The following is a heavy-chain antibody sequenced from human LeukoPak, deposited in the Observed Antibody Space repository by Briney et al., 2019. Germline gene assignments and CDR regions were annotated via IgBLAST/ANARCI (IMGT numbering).Heavy chain of an antibody. J-gene: IGHJ4*02. Sequence: GGSLRLSCAASGFTFTSYWMTWLRQAPGKGLEWVANIKQDGSEKFYVDSVKGRFTISRDNAKNSVYLQMSTLRAEDTAVYYCARRIAGSATGGNFDFWGQGTLVTVSS. V-gene: IGHV3-7*01. D-gene: IGHD6-13*01. CDR1: GFTFTSYW. CDR2: IKQDGSEK. CDR3: ARRIAGSATGGNFDF.